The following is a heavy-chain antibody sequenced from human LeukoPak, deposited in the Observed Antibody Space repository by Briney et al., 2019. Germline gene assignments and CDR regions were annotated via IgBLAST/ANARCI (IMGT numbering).Heavy chain of an antibody. V-gene: IGHV1-18*01. D-gene: IGHD6-13*01. J-gene: IGHJ5*02. CDR2: ISAYNGNT. CDR1: GYTFTSYG. CDR3: ARGPPYSSSWYLRFDP. Sequence: ASVKVSCKASGYTFTSYGISWVRQAPGQGLEWMGWISAYNGNTNYAQKLQGRVTMTTDTSTSTAYMELRSLRSDDTAVSYCARGPPYSSSWYLRFDPWGQGNLGTVSS.